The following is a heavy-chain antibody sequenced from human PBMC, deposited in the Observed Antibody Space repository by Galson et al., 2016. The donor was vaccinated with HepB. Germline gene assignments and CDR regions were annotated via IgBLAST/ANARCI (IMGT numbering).Heavy chain of an antibody. D-gene: IGHD3-10*01. Sequence: SLRLSCTASGFTFISYAMSWVRQAPGKGLEWVSAISSSGRSTHYADSVKGRFTISKDNSQNTLYLQMNSLRAEDTAVNFCAQSGAVTVRGPTRFDYWGQGTLVTVSS. J-gene: IGHJ4*02. CDR2: ISSSGRST. CDR3: AQSGAVTVRGPTRFDY. CDR1: GFTFISYA. V-gene: IGHV3-23*01.